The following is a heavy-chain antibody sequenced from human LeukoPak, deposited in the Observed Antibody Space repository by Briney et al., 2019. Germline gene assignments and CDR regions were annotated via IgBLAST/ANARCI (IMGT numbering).Heavy chain of an antibody. Sequence: QTGGSLRLSCAASGFTFSSYWMHWVRQAPGKGLVWVSRINSDGSSTSYADSVKGRFTISRDNAKNTLYLQMNSLRAEDTAVYYCAREGLRYFDWSPGAFDYWGQGTLVTVSS. D-gene: IGHD3-9*01. J-gene: IGHJ4*02. CDR2: INSDGSST. CDR3: AREGLRYFDWSPGAFDY. CDR1: GFTFSSYW. V-gene: IGHV3-74*01.